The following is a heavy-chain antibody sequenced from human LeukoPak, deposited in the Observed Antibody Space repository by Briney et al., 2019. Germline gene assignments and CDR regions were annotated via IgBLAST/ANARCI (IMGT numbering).Heavy chain of an antibody. Sequence: SVKVSCKASGGTFSSYAISWVRQAPGQGLEWMGGIIPIFGTANYAQKFQGRVTITADESTSTAYMELSSLRSEDTAVYYCARPLDGRITMIPGAFDIWGQGTMVTVSS. V-gene: IGHV1-69*13. D-gene: IGHD3-22*01. CDR3: ARPLDGRITMIPGAFDI. J-gene: IGHJ3*02. CDR2: IIPIFGTA. CDR1: GGTFSSYA.